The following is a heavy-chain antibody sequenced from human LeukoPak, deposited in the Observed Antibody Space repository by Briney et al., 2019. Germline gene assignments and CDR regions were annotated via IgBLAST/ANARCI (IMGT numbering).Heavy chain of an antibody. D-gene: IGHD2-2*02. CDR1: GFTFSSYA. Sequence: PGGSLRLSCAASGFTFSSYAMHWVRQAPGKGLEWVAVISYDGSNKYYADSVKGRFTISRDNSKNTLYLQMNSLRAEDTAVYYCARGCSTSCYTVVYWGQGTLVTVFS. CDR2: ISYDGSNK. V-gene: IGHV3-30*01. J-gene: IGHJ4*02. CDR3: ARGCSTSCYTVVY.